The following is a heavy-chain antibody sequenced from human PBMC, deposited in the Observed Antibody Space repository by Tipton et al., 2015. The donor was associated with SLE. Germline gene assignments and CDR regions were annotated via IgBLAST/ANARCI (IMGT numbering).Heavy chain of an antibody. CDR1: GFTFHDYD. D-gene: IGHD1-1*01. J-gene: IGHJ6*03. CDR3: ARATTRDYYYYMDV. CDR2: INWNGGST. Sequence: SLRLSCAASGFTFHDYDMTWVRQAPGKGLEWVSDINWNGGSTGYADSVKGRFTISRDNAKNSLYLQMNSLRAEDTALYYCARATTRDYYYYMDVWGKGTTVTVSS. V-gene: IGHV3-20*04.